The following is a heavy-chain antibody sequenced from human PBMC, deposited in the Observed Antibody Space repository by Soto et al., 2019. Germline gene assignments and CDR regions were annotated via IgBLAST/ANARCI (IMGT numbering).Heavy chain of an antibody. CDR1: GGSISNYY. CDR2: IYYSGST. D-gene: IGHD2-2*01. J-gene: IGHJ4*02. V-gene: IGHV4-59*01. Sequence: QVQLQESGPRLVKPSETLSLTCIVSGGSISNYYWSWIRQPPGKGLEWIGYIYYSGSTNYNPALQSRVTISVDTSKNRFSLKLSSVPAADTAVYYCARAVLPATAPFDYWGQGTLVTVSS. CDR3: ARAVLPATAPFDY.